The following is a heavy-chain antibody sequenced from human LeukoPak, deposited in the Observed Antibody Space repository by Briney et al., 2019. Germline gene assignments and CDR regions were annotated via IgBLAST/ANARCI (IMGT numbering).Heavy chain of an antibody. CDR3: ARVSSPWSTRDAFDF. CDR2: TYYKSKWYN. J-gene: IGHJ3*01. D-gene: IGHD1-26*01. Sequence: SQTLSLTCAISGDSVSSNSATWTWIRQSPWRGLEWLGRTYYKSKWYNDYAVSVKSRITFNSDTSKNQFSLQLNSVTPEDTAVYYCARVSSPWSTRDAFDFWGQGTMVTVSS. CDR1: GDSVSSNSAT. V-gene: IGHV6-1*01.